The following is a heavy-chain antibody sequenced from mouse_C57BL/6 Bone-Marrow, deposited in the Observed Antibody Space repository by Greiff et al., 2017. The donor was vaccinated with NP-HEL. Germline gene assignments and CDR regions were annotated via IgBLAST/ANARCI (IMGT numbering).Heavy chain of an antibody. CDR1: GYTFTSYW. V-gene: IGHV1-50*01. CDR3: AGSSYRFAY. J-gene: IGHJ3*01. CDR2: IDPSDSYT. D-gene: IGHD1-1*01. Sequence: QVHVKQPGAELVKPGASVKLSCKASGYTFTSYWMQWVKQRPGQGLEWIGEIDPSDSYTNYNQKFKGKATLTVDTSSSTAYMQLSSLTSEDSAVYYCAGSSYRFAYWGQGTLVTVSA.